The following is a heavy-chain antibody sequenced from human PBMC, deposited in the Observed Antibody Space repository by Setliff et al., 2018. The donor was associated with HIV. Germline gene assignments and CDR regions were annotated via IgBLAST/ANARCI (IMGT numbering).Heavy chain of an antibody. J-gene: IGHJ3*02. CDR3: ARGTRVGANDAFDI. Sequence: ASVKVSCKASGYTFTSYYMHWVRQAPGKGLEWMGGFDPEDGETIYAQKLQGRVTMTRDTSISTAYMELSWLRSDDTAVYFCARGTRVGANDAFDIWGQGTMVTVSS. CDR2: FDPEDGET. V-gene: IGHV1-2*02. CDR1: GYTFTSYY. D-gene: IGHD1-26*01.